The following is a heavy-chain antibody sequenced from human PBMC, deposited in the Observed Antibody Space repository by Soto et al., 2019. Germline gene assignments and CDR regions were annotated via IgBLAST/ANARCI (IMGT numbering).Heavy chain of an antibody. CDR1: GFTFTSSA. CDR3: AAEYSGYDFGMDV. D-gene: IGHD5-12*01. V-gene: IGHV1-58*01. Sequence: SVKVSCKASGFTFTSSAVQWVRQARGQRLEWIGWIVVGSGNTNYAQKFQERVTITRDMSTSTAYMELSSLRSEDTAVYYCAAEYSGYDFGMDVCGQGTTVTVS. J-gene: IGHJ6*02. CDR2: IVVGSGNT.